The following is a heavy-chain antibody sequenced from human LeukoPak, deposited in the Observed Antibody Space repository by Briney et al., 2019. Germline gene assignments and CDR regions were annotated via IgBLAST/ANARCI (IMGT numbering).Heavy chain of an antibody. CDR1: GGSISRYY. J-gene: IGHJ5*02. CDR2: IYTSGST. V-gene: IGHV4-4*07. CDR3: ARDRWVVAARGWFDP. D-gene: IGHD2-15*01. Sequence: SETLSLTCTVSGGSISRYYWSWLRQPAGKALEWIGRIYTSGSTNYNPSLKSRVTMSVDTSKNQFSLKLSSVTAEDTAVYYCARDRWVVAARGWFDPWGQGTLVTVSS.